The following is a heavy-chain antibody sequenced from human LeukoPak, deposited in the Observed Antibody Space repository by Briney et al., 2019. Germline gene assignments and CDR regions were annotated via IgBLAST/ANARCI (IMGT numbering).Heavy chain of an antibody. CDR1: GGSVSSNSAA. Sequence: SQTLSLTCAISGGSVSSNSAAWNWIRQSPSRGLEWLGRTYYRSKWYNDYAVSVKSRITINPDTSKNQFSLQLNSVTPEDTAVYYCARRSELLLFNYYGMDVWGQGTTVTVSS. CDR2: TYYRSKWYN. V-gene: IGHV6-1*01. J-gene: IGHJ6*02. CDR3: ARRSELLLFNYYGMDV. D-gene: IGHD1-26*01.